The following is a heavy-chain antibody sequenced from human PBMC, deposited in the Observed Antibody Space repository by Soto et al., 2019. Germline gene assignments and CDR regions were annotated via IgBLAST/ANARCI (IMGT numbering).Heavy chain of an antibody. CDR3: ARAGSSIAARRLNDLNDY. CDR2: ISYDGSNK. Sequence: SLRLSCAASGFTFSSYAMHWVRQAPGKGLEWVAVISYDGSNKYYADSVKGRFTISRDNSKNTLYLQMNSLRAEDTAVYYCARAGSSIAARRLNDLNDYWCQGTLVTVS. CDR1: GFTFSSYA. J-gene: IGHJ4*02. V-gene: IGHV3-30-3*01. D-gene: IGHD6-6*01.